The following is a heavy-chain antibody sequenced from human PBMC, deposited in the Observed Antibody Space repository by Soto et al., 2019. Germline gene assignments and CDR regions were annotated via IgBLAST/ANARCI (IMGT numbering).Heavy chain of an antibody. CDR3: AKDRGYDFNYMDV. V-gene: IGHV3-9*01. Sequence: GGSLRLSCAASGFTFDDYAMHWIRQAPGKGLEWVSGSSWNSGRIGYADSVKGRFTISRDNAKNSLYLQMNSLRAEDTALYYCAKDRGYDFNYMDVWGKGTTVTVSS. D-gene: IGHD3-3*01. CDR2: SSWNSGRI. J-gene: IGHJ6*03. CDR1: GFTFDDYA.